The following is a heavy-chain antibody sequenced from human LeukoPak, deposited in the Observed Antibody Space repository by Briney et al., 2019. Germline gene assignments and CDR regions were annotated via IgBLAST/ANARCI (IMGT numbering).Heavy chain of an antibody. CDR1: GYTFTGYY. Sequence: ASVKVSCKASGYTFTGYYMHWVRQAPGQGLEWMGWINPNSGGTNYAQKFQGRVTMTRDTSISTAYMELSRLRSDDTAVYFCARVAAAGNYYFDSWGQGTLVTVSS. V-gene: IGHV1-2*02. D-gene: IGHD6-13*01. CDR3: ARVAAAGNYYFDS. J-gene: IGHJ4*02. CDR2: INPNSGGT.